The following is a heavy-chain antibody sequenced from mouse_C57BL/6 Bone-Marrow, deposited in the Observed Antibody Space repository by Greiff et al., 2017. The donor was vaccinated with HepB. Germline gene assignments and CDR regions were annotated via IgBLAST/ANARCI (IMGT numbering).Heavy chain of an antibody. CDR3: AIQDSSGYSFAY. CDR1: GFSLTSYG. V-gene: IGHV2-6*01. J-gene: IGHJ3*01. CDR2: IWGVGST. D-gene: IGHD3-2*02. Sequence: VKLMESGPGLVAPSQSLSITCTVSGFSLTSYGVDWVRQSPGKGLEWLGVIWGVGSTNYNSALKSRLSISKDNSKSQVFLKMNSLQTDDTAMYYCAIQDSSGYSFAYWGQGTLVTVSA.